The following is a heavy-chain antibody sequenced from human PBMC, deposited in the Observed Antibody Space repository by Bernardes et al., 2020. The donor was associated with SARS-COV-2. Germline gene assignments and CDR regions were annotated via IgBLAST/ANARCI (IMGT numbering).Heavy chain of an antibody. D-gene: IGHD3-3*01. V-gene: IGHV3-48*03. CDR3: ARVTPSRITIFGVVTRYGMDV. CDR2: ISSSGSTI. CDR1: GFTFSSYE. J-gene: IGHJ6*02. Sequence: GASLKISCAASGFTFSSYEMNWVRQAPGKGLEWVSYISSSGSTIYYADSVKGRFTMSRDNAKNSLYLQMNSLRAEDTAVYYCARVTPSRITIFGVVTRYGMDVWGQGTTVTVSS.